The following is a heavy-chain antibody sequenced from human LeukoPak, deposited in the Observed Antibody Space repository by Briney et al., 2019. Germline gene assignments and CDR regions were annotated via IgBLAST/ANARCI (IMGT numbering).Heavy chain of an antibody. CDR1: GGTFSSYA. J-gene: IGHJ4*02. V-gene: IGHV1-2*02. Sequence: ASVKVSCKASGGTFSSYAISWVRQAPGQGLEWMGWINPTSGGTNYAQKFQGRVTMTRDTSISTAYMELTRLRSDDTAVYYCASGGFKFDFWGQGALVTVSS. CDR2: INPTSGGT. D-gene: IGHD3-10*01. CDR3: ASGGFKFDF.